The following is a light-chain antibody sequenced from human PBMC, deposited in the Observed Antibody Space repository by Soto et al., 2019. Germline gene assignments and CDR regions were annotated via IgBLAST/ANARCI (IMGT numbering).Light chain of an antibody. CDR3: QTWGTGIQV. CDR1: SGHSSYA. J-gene: IGLJ2*01. Sequence: QTVVTQSPSASASLGASVKLTCTLSSGHSSYAIAWHQQQPEKGPRYLMKLNSDGSHSKGDGIPDRFSGSSSWAERYLTISSLQSEDEADYCCQTWGTGIQVFGGGTKLTVL. V-gene: IGLV4-69*01. CDR2: LNSDGSH.